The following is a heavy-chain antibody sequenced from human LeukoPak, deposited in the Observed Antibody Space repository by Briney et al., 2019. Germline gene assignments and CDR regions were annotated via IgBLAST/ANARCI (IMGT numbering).Heavy chain of an antibody. Sequence: GGSLRLSCAASGFTFSGSVMHWVRQASGKGLEWVGRITNDASSYATVYAASVKGRFTISSDDSENTAHLQMNSLKTEDTAVYYCTGGSGWYSSDYWGQGTLVSVST. V-gene: IGHV3-73*01. CDR2: ITNDASSYAT. CDR1: GFTFSGSV. CDR3: TGGSGWYSSDY. J-gene: IGHJ4*02. D-gene: IGHD6-19*01.